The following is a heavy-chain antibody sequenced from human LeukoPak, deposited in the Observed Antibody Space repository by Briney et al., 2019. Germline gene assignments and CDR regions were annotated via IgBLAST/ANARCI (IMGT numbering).Heavy chain of an antibody. CDR3: ARDVRIGDCPSCYYYGMDV. D-gene: IGHD2-21*02. CDR1: GFTVSNTY. V-gene: IGHV3-53*01. Sequence: GGSLRLSCAASGFTVSNTYMSWVRQAPGKGLEWVSLIYSGGGTYSADSVKGRFTISRDISKNTLYLQMNSLRADDTAVYYCARDVRIGDCPSCYYYGMDVWGQGTTVTVSS. J-gene: IGHJ6*02. CDR2: IYSGGGT.